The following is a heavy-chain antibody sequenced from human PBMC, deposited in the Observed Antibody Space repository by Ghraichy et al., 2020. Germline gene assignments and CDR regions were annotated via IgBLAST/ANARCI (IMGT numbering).Heavy chain of an antibody. CDR2: IYYSGST. CDR1: GGSISSSSYY. D-gene: IGHD2-8*01. Sequence: SETLSLTCTVSGGSISSSSYYWGWIRQPPGKGLEWIGSIYYSGSTYYNPSLKSRVTISVDTSKNQFSLKLSSVTAADTAVYYCARDSLGELMVYAINYFDLWGRGTLVTVSS. V-gene: IGHV4-39*07. CDR3: ARDSLGELMVYAINYFDL. J-gene: IGHJ2*01.